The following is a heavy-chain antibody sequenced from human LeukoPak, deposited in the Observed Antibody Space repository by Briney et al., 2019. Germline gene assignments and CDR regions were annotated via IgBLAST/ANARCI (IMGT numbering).Heavy chain of an antibody. CDR2: ISHSGST. D-gene: IGHD3-22*01. CDR3: VTYYYGSSAPKRNY. CDR1: GGSFSDYF. Sequence: PSETLSLTCAVYGGSFSDYFWSWIRQPPGKGLEWIGEISHSGSTIYNPSLRSRVTISGDTSKKQFSLKLSSVTAADTAVYYCVTYYYGSSAPKRNYWGQGTLVTVSS. J-gene: IGHJ4*02. V-gene: IGHV4-34*01.